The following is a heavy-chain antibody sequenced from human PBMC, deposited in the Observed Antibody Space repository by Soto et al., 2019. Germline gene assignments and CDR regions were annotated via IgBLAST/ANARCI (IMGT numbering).Heavy chain of an antibody. CDR2: VHYDHST. V-gene: IGHV4-39*01. CDR3: GGPRGRHGEADN. D-gene: IGHD4-17*01. Sequence: QLQLQQSGPGLVKPAETLFLSCTVSGGSVGDSNYYWGWIRQSPGKALQWIGNVHYDHSTHSTPALRSRITISIDNLNHKFSLKLTAVIRADTAVYYCGGPRGRHGEADNWGQGTL. J-gene: IGHJ4*02. CDR1: GGSVGDSNYY.